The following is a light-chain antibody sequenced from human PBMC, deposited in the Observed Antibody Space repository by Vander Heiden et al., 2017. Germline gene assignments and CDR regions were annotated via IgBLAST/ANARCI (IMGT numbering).Light chain of an antibody. Sequence: IVLTQSPATLSFSPGERATLSCRASQIVSSYLAWYQQKPGQAPRLLIYDASNRATGIPARFSGSGSGTDFTLTISSLEPEDVAVYYCQQRSNWPPRITFGQGTRLEIK. CDR1: QIVSSY. J-gene: IGKJ5*01. V-gene: IGKV3-11*01. CDR3: QQRSNWPPRIT. CDR2: DAS.